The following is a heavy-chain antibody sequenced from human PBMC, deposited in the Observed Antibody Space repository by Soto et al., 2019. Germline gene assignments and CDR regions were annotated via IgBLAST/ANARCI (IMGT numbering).Heavy chain of an antibody. CDR2: IKQDGSER. J-gene: IGHJ4*02. CDR1: GFTISSYW. CDR3: ARWDNGYDF. V-gene: IGHV3-7*01. D-gene: IGHD5-12*01. Sequence: EVQLVESGGTLVQPGESLRLSCAASGFTISSYWMSWVRQAPGKGLEWVANIKQDGSERYYMGSVYGRFTISRDNAKNSLYLQMSSLTVEDTAVYYCARWDNGYDFGGQGTLVTISS.